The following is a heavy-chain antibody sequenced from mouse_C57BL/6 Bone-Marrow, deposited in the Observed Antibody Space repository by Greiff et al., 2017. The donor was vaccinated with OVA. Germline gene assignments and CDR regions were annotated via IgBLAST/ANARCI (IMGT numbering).Heavy chain of an antibody. CDR1: GYTFTSYW. V-gene: IGHV1-69*01. CDR3: ARGSYGNYRDYYAMDY. Sequence: QVQLQQPGAELVMPGASVKLSCKASGYTFTSYWMHWVKQRPGQGLEWIGEIDPSDSYTNYNQKFKGKSTLTVDTSSSTAYMQLSRLTSEDSAVYYCARGSYGNYRDYYAMDYWGQGTSVTVSS. J-gene: IGHJ4*01. D-gene: IGHD2-1*01. CDR2: IDPSDSYT.